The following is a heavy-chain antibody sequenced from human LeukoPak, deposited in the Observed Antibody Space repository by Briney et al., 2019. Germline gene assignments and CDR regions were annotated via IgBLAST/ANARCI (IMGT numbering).Heavy chain of an antibody. V-gene: IGHV4-30-2*01. CDR2: IYHSGST. CDR1: GGSISSGGYS. D-gene: IGHD2-2*01. Sequence: SEILSLTCAVSGGSISSGGYSWSWIRQPPGKGLEWIGYIYHSGSTYYNPSLKSRVTISVDRSKNQFSLKLSSVTAADTAVYYCAGSYCSSTSCFPVDPWGQGTLVTVSS. CDR3: AGSYCSSTSCFPVDP. J-gene: IGHJ5*02.